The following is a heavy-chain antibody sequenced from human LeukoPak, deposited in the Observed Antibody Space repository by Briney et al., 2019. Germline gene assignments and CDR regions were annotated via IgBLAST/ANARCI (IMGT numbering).Heavy chain of an antibody. CDR1: GGSFSGYY. D-gene: IGHD5-18*01. V-gene: IGHV4-34*01. CDR3: ARANVDTGFDY. Sequence: SETLSLTCAVYGGSFSGYYWSWLSQPPGKGLEGIGEINHSGSTNYNPSLKSRVTISVDTSKNQFSLKLSSVTAADTAVYYCARANVDTGFDYWGQGTLVTVSS. J-gene: IGHJ4*02. CDR2: INHSGST.